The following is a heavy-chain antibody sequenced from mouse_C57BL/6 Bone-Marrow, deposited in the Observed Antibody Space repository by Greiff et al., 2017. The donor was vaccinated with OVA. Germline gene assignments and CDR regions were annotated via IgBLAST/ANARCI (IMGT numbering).Heavy chain of an antibody. CDR3: ARFTTVVATGHFDY. Sequence: EVQLQQSGGGLVKPGGSLKLSCAASGFTFSSYAMSWVRQTPEKRLEWVATISDGGSYTYYPDNVKGRFTISRDNAKNNLYLQMSHLKSEDTAMYYCARFTTVVATGHFDYWGQGTTLTVSS. J-gene: IGHJ2*01. V-gene: IGHV5-4*01. CDR2: ISDGGSYT. D-gene: IGHD1-1*01. CDR1: GFTFSSYA.